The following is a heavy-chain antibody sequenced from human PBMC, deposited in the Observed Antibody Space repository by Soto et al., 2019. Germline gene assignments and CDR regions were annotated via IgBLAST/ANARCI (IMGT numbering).Heavy chain of an antibody. CDR1: GYSISSGYY. CDR3: ARDNRFIAPAGTDNWFDP. V-gene: IGHV4-38-2*02. D-gene: IGHD6-13*01. Sequence: SETLSLTCAVSGYSISSGYYWGWIRQPPGKGLEWIGSIYHSGSTYYNPSLKSRVTISVDTSKNQFSLKLSSVTAADTAVYYCARDNRFIAPAGTDNWFDPWGQGTLVTVSS. J-gene: IGHJ5*02. CDR2: IYHSGST.